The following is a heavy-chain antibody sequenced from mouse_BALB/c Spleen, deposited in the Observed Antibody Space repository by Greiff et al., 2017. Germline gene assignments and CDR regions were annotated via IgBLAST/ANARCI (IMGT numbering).Heavy chain of an antibody. V-gene: IGHV5-17*02. CDR3: ARWGSPFAY. D-gene: IGHD6-2*01. CDR2: ISSGSSTI. J-gene: IGHJ3*01. Sequence: EVQRVESGGGLVQPGGSRKLSCAASGFTFSSFGMHWVRQAPEKGLEWVAYISSGSSTIYYADTVKGRFTISRDNPKNTLFLQMTSLRSEDTAMYYCARWGSPFAYWGQGTLVTVSA. CDR1: GFTFSSFG.